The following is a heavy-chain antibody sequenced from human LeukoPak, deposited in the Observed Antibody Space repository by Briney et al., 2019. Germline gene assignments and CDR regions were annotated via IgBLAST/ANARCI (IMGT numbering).Heavy chain of an antibody. J-gene: IGHJ4*02. D-gene: IGHD3-3*01. CDR3: AKALRARTYDFPTAIPFDY. CDR2: ISRNSGSI. CDR1: GFTFDDYA. Sequence: PGRSLRLSCAASGFTFDDYAMHWVRQAPGKGLEWVSGISRNSGSIGYADSVKGRFTISRDNAKNSLYLQMNSLRAEDMALYYCAKALRARTYDFPTAIPFDYWGQGTLVTVSS. V-gene: IGHV3-9*03.